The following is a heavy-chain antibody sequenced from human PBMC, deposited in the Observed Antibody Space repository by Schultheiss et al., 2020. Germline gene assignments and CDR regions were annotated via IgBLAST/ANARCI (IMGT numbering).Heavy chain of an antibody. V-gene: IGHV6-1*01. CDR2: TYYRSKWYN. CDR1: GDSVSSNSAA. J-gene: IGHJ5*02. Sequence: SETLSLTCAISGDSVSSNSAAWNWIRQSPSRGLEWLGRTYYRSKWYNDYAVSVKSRITINPDTSKNQFSLKLSSVTAADTALYYCARDYLPRAACIGDNCWGFLSWGQGTLVTVSS. D-gene: IGHD2-21*01. CDR3: ARDYLPRAACIGDNCWGFLS.